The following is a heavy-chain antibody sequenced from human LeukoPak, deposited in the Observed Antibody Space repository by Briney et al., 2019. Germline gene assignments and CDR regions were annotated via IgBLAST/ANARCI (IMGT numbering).Heavy chain of an antibody. CDR2: MNSDGGYT. J-gene: IGHJ4*02. D-gene: IGHD6-19*01. CDR3: ARDNAGWSRDY. V-gene: IGHV3-21*01. Sequence: GGSLRLSCAASGFTIVTYSMSWVRQAPGKGLEWVSTMNSDGGYTVYADSVKGRFTISKDNAKNSLYLQMNSLRADDTAVYYCARDNAGWSRDYWGQGTLVTVSS. CDR1: GFTIVTYS.